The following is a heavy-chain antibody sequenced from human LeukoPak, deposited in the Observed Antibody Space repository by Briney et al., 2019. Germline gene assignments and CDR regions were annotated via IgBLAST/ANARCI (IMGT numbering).Heavy chain of an antibody. CDR3: AKSAYYDFWSGYYTNYYYYNMDG. V-gene: IGHV3-23*01. D-gene: IGHD3-3*01. CDR2: ISGSGGST. J-gene: IGHJ6*03. CDR1: GFTFSSHS. Sequence: GESLRLSCVASGFTFSSHSMAWVRQAPGKVLECVSAISGSGGSTYYADSVKGPFTTSRANYTNPTNQQMNRLRAEDPAVYYCAKSAYYDFWSGYYTNYYYYNMDGWGKGTTVTL.